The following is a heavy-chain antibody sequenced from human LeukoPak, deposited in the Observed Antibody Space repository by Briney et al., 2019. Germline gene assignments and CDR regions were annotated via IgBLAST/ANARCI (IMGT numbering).Heavy chain of an antibody. Sequence: ASVKVSCKASGYTLTSYVINWVRQATGQGLEGMGWMNPNSGNTGYAQKFQGRVTMTMNTSISTGYMELSSLRSEDTAVYYCARESVYCGGDCYSDYWGQGTLVTVSS. CDR3: ARESVYCGGDCYSDY. D-gene: IGHD2-21*02. CDR2: MNPNSGNT. J-gene: IGHJ4*02. V-gene: IGHV1-8*01. CDR1: GYTLTSYV.